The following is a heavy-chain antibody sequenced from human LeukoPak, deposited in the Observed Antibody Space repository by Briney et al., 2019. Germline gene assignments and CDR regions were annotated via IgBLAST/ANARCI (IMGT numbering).Heavy chain of an antibody. CDR2: ISSSSSYI. D-gene: IGHD3-10*01. Sequence: GGSLRLSCAASGFTFSTYSMNWVRQAPGKGLEWVSYISSSSSYIYYADSVKGRFTISRDNAKNSLYLQMNSLRAEDTAVYYCARDRGYGSGIFRWFDPWGQGTLVTVSS. V-gene: IGHV3-21*01. J-gene: IGHJ5*02. CDR3: ARDRGYGSGIFRWFDP. CDR1: GFTFSTYS.